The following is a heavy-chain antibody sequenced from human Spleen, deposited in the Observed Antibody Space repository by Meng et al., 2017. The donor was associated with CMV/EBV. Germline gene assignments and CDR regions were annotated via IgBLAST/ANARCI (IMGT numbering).Heavy chain of an antibody. CDR2: IYYSGNT. D-gene: IGHD1-14*01. CDR3: ARAEYYNWFDP. Sequence: QVHGKEPGPGLVPPSHTLSLTCTVSGGPMRSGDYFWNWIRQPPGKGLEWIGYIYYSGNTYYNPSLKSRVTISIDTSKNQFSLKLSSVTAADTAVYYCARAEYYNWFDPWGQGTLVTVSS. J-gene: IGHJ5*02. V-gene: IGHV4-30-4*01. CDR1: GGPMRSGDYF.